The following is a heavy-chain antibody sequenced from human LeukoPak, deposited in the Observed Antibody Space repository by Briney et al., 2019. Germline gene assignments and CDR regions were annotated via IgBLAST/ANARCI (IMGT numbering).Heavy chain of an antibody. CDR1: GGSISSSSYY. CDR3: ARGLSYDSSAPIGGFDY. J-gene: IGHJ4*02. CDR2: IYYSGST. V-gene: IGHV4-39*07. Sequence: SETLSLTCTVSGGSISSSSYYWGWIRQPPGKGLEWIGSIYYSGSTYYNPSLKSRVTISVDTSKNQFSLKLSSVTAADTAVYYCARGLSYDSSAPIGGFDYWGQGTLVTVSS. D-gene: IGHD3-22*01.